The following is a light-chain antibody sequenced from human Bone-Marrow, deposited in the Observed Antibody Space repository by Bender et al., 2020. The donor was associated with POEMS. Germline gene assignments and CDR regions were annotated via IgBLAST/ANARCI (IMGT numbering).Light chain of an antibody. CDR1: RLGDKY. CDR2: QNGFQD. J-gene: IGLJ3*02. V-gene: IGLV3-25*03. CDR3: QSVDSSGTWV. Sequence: SYELTQPPSVSVSPGQTASITCSGDRLGDKYACWYQQKPGQSPVFVICQNGFQDEKRPSGIPERFSGSSSGTTVTLTISGVQAEDEADYYCQSVDSSGTWVFGGGTKLTVL.